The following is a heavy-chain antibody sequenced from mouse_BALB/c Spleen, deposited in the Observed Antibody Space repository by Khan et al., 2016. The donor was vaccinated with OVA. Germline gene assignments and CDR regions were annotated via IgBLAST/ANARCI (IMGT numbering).Heavy chain of an antibody. CDR3: ARSYDGAWFAY. D-gene: IGHD1-1*01. CDR2: IFPGSGTT. J-gene: IGHJ3*01. Sequence: QVQLQQSGPELVKPGASVKMSCKISGYTFTDYVITWVKQRTGQGLEWIGEIFPGSGTTYYNEKFKGKATLTADKSSNTANMQLSSLTSEDSAVYFCARSYDGAWFAYWGQGTLVTVSA. V-gene: IGHV1-77*01. CDR1: GYTFTDYV.